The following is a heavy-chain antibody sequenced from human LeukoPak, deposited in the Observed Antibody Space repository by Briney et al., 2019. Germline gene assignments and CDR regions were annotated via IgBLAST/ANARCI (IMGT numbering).Heavy chain of an antibody. CDR1: GFTFSTYE. CDR3: ARGIWFDP. J-gene: IGHJ5*02. CDR2: ISNSGNTI. V-gene: IGHV3-48*03. Sequence: PGGSLRLSCAASGFTFSTYEMNWVRQAPGKGLEWVSYISNSGNTIYYADSAKGRFTISRDNAKNSLYLQMNSLRAEDTALYSCARGIWFDPWGQGTLVTVSS.